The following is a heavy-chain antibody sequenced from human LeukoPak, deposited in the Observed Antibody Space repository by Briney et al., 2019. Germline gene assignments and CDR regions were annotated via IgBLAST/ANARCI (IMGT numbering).Heavy chain of an antibody. CDR1: GGSISSSSYY. CDR2: IYYSGST. V-gene: IGHV4-39*01. J-gene: IGHJ3*02. CDR3: ARETSIAAQPDAFDI. Sequence: KPSETLSLTCTVSGGSISSSSYYWGWIRQPPGKGLEWIGSIYYSGSTYYNPSLKSRVTISVDTSKNQFSLKLSSVTAADTAVYYCARETSIAAQPDAFDIWGQGTMVTVSS. D-gene: IGHD6-6*01.